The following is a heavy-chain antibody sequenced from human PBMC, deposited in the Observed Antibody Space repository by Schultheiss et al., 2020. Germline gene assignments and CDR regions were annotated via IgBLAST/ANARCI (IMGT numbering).Heavy chain of an antibody. CDR3: ASSNWKKNQFDF. CDR2: IYYSGST. D-gene: IGHD1-1*01. Sequence: SQTLSLTCTVSGGSISSYYWSWIRQSPGKGLEWIGYIYYSGSTYYNPSLKSRVTISVDTSKNQFSLKLSSVTAADTAVYYCASSNWKKNQFDFWGQGTLVTVS. V-gene: IGHV4-59*01. CDR1: GGSISSYY. J-gene: IGHJ4*02.